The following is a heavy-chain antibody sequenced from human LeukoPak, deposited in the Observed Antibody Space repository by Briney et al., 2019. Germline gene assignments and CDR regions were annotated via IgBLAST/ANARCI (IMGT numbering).Heavy chain of an antibody. CDR2: INPNSGGT. V-gene: IGHV1-2*02. CDR3: ARDREIAAARWFDP. CDR1: GYSFTGYY. J-gene: IGHJ5*02. Sequence: GASVRVSCRASGYSFTGYYMHWVRQAPGQGLEWMGWINPNSGGTNYAQKFQGRVTMTRDTSISTAYMELSRLRSDDTAVYCCARDREIAAARWFDPWGQGTLVTVSS. D-gene: IGHD6-13*01.